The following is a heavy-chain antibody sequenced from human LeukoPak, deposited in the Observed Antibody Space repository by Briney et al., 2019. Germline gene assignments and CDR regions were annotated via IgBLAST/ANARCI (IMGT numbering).Heavy chain of an antibody. CDR2: IYYSGST. CDR3: ARDDTGVFDY. CDR1: GGSISSYY. Sequence: SKTLSLTCTVSGGSISSYYWSWIRQPPGKGLEWIGYIYYSGSTNYNPSLKSRVTISVDTSKNQFSLKLSSVTAADTAVYYCARDDTGVFDYWGQGTLVTVSS. V-gene: IGHV4-59*01. D-gene: IGHD5-18*01. J-gene: IGHJ4*02.